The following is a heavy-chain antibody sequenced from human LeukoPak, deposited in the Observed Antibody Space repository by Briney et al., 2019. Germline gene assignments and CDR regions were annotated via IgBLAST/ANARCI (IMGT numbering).Heavy chain of an antibody. CDR3: ARGLSGSSRRLFDY. D-gene: IGHD1-26*01. J-gene: IGHJ4*02. CDR1: GYTFTCYY. CDR2: INPNSGGR. Sequence: ASVKVSCKASGYTFTCYYMYWVRQAPGEGLEWMGWINPNSGGRDYVQKFQGRVTMTRDTSISTAYMQLSRLRSDDTAVYYCARGLSGSSRRLFDYWGQGTLVTVSS. V-gene: IGHV1-2*02.